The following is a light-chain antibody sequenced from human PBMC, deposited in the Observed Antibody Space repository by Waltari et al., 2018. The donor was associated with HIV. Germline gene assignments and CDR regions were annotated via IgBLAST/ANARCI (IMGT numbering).Light chain of an antibody. CDR1: SSKIGSNP. Sequence: QSVLTQPPSASGTPGQRVTISCSGRSSKIGSNPVNSYQQLPGTAPKLLIYGNDQRPAGIPDRFSASKSGTSASLAISGLQSEDEADYYCAAWDDSLNGGVFGEGTKLTVL. V-gene: IGLV1-44*01. CDR2: GND. J-gene: IGLJ3*02. CDR3: AAWDDSLNGGV.